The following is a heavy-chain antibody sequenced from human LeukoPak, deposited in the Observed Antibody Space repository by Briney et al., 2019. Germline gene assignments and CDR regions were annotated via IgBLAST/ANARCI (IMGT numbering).Heavy chain of an antibody. J-gene: IGHJ4*02. CDR1: GGSISSGSYY. Sequence: SQTLSLTCTVSGGSISSGSYYWSWIRQPAGKGLEWIGRIYTSGSTNYNPSLKSRVTISVDTSKNQFSLKLSFVTAADTAVYYCASTTLSPLTEIFDYWGQGTLVTVSS. D-gene: IGHD1-14*01. V-gene: IGHV4-61*02. CDR2: IYTSGST. CDR3: ASTTLSPLTEIFDY.